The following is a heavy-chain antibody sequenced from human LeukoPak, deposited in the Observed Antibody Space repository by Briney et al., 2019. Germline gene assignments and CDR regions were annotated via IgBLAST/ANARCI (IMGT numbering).Heavy chain of an antibody. V-gene: IGHV3-23*01. CDR2: ISGRGDVI. Sequence: GGSLRLSCAASGFTFSSYAVSWVRQAPGKGLEWVSLISGRGDVIYYADSVKGRFTISRDNSKRTVYLQMNSLRAEDTAVYFCAKKRIAAAGKTDFDPWGQGTLVPVSS. CDR3: AKKRIAAAGKTDFDP. D-gene: IGHD6-13*01. J-gene: IGHJ4*01. CDR1: GFTFSSYA.